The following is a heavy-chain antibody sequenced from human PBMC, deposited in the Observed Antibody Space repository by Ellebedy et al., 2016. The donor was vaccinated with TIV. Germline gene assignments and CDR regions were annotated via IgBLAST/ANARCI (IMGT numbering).Heavy chain of an antibody. CDR3: VRLNWGRFAFDY. V-gene: IGHV3-11*06. CDR2: ISSSSTDT. D-gene: IGHD7-27*01. J-gene: IGHJ4*02. Sequence: GESLKISXVASGFTFSDYYMTWFRQAPGKGLEWISTISSSSTDTYHSDSVQGGFTISRDNAKNSLYLQMNSLRVEDTAVFYCVRLNWGRFAFDYWGQGTLVTVSS. CDR1: GFTFSDYY.